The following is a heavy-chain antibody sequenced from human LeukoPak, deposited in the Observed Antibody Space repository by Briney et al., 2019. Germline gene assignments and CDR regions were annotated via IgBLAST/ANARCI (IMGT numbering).Heavy chain of an antibody. Sequence: PGGSLRLSCAASGFTFSTYGMHWVRQAPGKGLEWGAFIRYGGSNNYADSVKGRFTISRDNSKNTLYLQMNSLRAEDTTVYYCAKDRSSGWGPSFNYWGQGTLVTVSS. V-gene: IGHV3-30*02. D-gene: IGHD6-19*01. CDR2: IRYGGSN. CDR1: GFTFSTYG. J-gene: IGHJ4*02. CDR3: AKDRSSGWGPSFNY.